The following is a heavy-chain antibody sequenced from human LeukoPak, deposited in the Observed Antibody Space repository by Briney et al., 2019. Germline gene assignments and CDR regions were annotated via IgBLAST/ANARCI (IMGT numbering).Heavy chain of an antibody. V-gene: IGHV4-59*01. CDR1: GGSISSYY. D-gene: IGHD3-3*01. J-gene: IGHJ4*02. CDR3: ARVRYDFWSGYYGAYEGSKEFDY. CDR2: IYYSGST. Sequence: SETLSLTCTVSGGSISSYYWSWIRQPPGKGLEWIGYIYYSGSTNYNPSLKSRVTISVDTSKNQFSLKLSSVTAADTAVYYCARVRYDFWSGYYGAYEGSKEFDYWGQGTLVTVPS.